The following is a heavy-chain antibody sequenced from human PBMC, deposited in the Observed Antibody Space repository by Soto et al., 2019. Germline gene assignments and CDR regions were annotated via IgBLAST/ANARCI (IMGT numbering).Heavy chain of an antibody. V-gene: IGHV3-74*01. CDR3: ARGGAMGVDY. CDR2: IYFDGITT. CDR1: GFTFNTHW. Sequence: GGSLRLSCTASGFTFNTHWMHWVRQAPGKGLVWVSRIYFDGITTNYADSVKGRLTVSRDNAKITVYLHVNTLRDEDTAVYYCARGGAMGVDYWGQGTLVTVSS. J-gene: IGHJ4*02. D-gene: IGHD1-26*01.